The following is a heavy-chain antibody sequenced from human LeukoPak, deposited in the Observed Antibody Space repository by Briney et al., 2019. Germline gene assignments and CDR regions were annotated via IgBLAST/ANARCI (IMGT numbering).Heavy chain of an antibody. J-gene: IGHJ4*02. Sequence: GGSLRLSCAASGFTFSSYSMTWVRQAPGKGLEWVSAISGSGGSTYYADSVKGRFTISRDNSKNTLYLQMNSLRAEDTAVYYCAKAAQLLWAYYFDYWGQGTLVTVSS. D-gene: IGHD2-2*01. CDR3: AKAAQLLWAYYFDY. CDR1: GFTFSSYS. CDR2: ISGSGGST. V-gene: IGHV3-23*01.